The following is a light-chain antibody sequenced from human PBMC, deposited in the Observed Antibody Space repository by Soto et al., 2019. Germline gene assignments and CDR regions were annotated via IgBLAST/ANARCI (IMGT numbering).Light chain of an antibody. CDR1: SSDIGGYNY. Sequence: QSALTQPASVSGSPGRSITISCTGTSSDIGGYNYVSWYQRNPGKAPKLMIYDVTNRPSGVSNRFSGSKSGNTASLTISGLQADDEADYYCSSYTRSSTLVVFGGGTKLTVL. CDR3: SSYTRSSTLVV. J-gene: IGLJ2*01. V-gene: IGLV2-14*01. CDR2: DVT.